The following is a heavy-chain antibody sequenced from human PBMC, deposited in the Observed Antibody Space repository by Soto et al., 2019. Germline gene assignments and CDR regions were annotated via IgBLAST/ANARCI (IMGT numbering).Heavy chain of an antibody. J-gene: IGHJ1*01. CDR3: ARDPIGMRGAFQH. V-gene: IGHV1-3*01. Sequence: ASVKVSCKASGYTFTSYAMHWVRQAPGQRLEWMGWINAGNGNTKYSQKFQGRVTITRDISASTAYMELSSLRSEDTAVYYCARDPIGMRGAFQHWGQGTLVTVSS. CDR1: GYTFTSYA. D-gene: IGHD2-8*01. CDR2: INAGNGNT.